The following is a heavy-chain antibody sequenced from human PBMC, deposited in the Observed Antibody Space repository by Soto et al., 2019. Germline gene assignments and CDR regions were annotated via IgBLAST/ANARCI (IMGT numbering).Heavy chain of an antibody. CDR3: ARRLTLNYYDTSGSFAY. D-gene: IGHD3-22*01. J-gene: IGHJ4*02. V-gene: IGHV5-51*01. Sequence: GESLKISCKGSGYDFSSYWIAWVRQMPGKGLECMGLIYPGDSHTTYSPSFQGQVTISADKSISTAYLQWSSLRASDTAKYYCARRLTLNYYDTSGSFAYWGQGSQVTVSS. CDR2: IYPGDSHT. CDR1: GYDFSSYW.